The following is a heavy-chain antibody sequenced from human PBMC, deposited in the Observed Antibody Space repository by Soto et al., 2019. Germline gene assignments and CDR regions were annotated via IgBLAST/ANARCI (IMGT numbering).Heavy chain of an antibody. CDR3: ARGVGFWSGFGWFDP. CDR2: IYYSGST. Sequence: PSETLSLTCTVSGGSISSGDYYWSWIRQPPGKGLEWIGYIYYSGSTYYNPSLKSRVTISVDTSKNQFSLKLSSVTAADTAVYYCARGVGFWSGFGWFDPWGQGTLVTVSS. CDR1: GGSISSGDYY. J-gene: IGHJ5*02. V-gene: IGHV4-30-4*01. D-gene: IGHD3-3*01.